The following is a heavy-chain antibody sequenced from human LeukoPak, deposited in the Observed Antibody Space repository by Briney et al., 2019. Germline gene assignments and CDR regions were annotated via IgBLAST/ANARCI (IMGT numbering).Heavy chain of an antibody. CDR1: GGSISSSNYY. D-gene: IGHD3-10*01. J-gene: IGHJ4*02. Sequence: PSETLSLTCTVSGGSISSSNYYWGWIRQPPGKGLEWIGSIYYSGSTYYNPSLKSRVTISVDTTKNQFSLKLSSVTAADTAVYYCARPRLWFGELEYWGQGTLVTVSS. CDR3: ARPRLWFGELEY. CDR2: IYYSGST. V-gene: IGHV4-39*01.